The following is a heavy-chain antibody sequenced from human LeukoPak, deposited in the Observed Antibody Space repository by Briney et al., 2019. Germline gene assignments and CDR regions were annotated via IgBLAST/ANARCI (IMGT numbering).Heavy chain of an antibody. V-gene: IGHV4-4*07. CDR1: GGSISNYY. J-gene: IGHJ4*02. Sequence: PSETLSLTCTVSGGSISNYYWSWVRQPAGKGLEWIGRIYSSVDTNYNLSLTSRVTISVDKSQNQLSLKLISVTPADTAVYYCVRERVGYDTSGRGPRFDCWGQGALVTVSP. D-gene: IGHD3-22*01. CDR2: IYSSVDT. CDR3: VRERVGYDTSGRGPRFDC.